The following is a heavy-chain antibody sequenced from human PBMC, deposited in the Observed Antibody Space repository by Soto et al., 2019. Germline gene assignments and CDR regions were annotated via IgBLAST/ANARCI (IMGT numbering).Heavy chain of an antibody. V-gene: IGHV1-18*01. CDR1: GYTFTSYG. J-gene: IGHJ4*02. D-gene: IGHD2-2*01. CDR3: AGDWGDPMVPAAHDY. Sequence: ASVKVSCKASGYTFTSYGISWVRQAPGQGLEWMGWISAYNGNTNYAQKLQGRVTMTTDTSTSTAYMELRSLRSDDTAVYYCAGDWGDPMVPAAHDYWGQGTLVTVSS. CDR2: ISAYNGNT.